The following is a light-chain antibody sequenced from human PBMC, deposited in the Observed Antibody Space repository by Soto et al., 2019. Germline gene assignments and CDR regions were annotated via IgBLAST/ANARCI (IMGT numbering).Light chain of an antibody. Sequence: DIQMTQSPSSLSASVGDRVTITCRASQSISSYLNWYQQKPGKAPKLLIYAASSLQSGVPSRFSGSGSGTDFTLTISSLQPEDFATYYCQQSYSILLTFGGGTKVEIK. V-gene: IGKV1-39*01. J-gene: IGKJ4*01. CDR3: QQSYSILLT. CDR1: QSISSY. CDR2: AAS.